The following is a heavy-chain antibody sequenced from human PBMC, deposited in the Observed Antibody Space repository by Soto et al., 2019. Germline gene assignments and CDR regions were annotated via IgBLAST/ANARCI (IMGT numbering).Heavy chain of an antibody. CDR3: AKKLPGSVMSCTDD. CDR1: GFAFSTYG. CDR2: TSSDGSIK. Sequence: HPGGSLRLSCAASGFAFSTYGMHWVRQAPGKGLEWVAATSSDGSIKSYADSAKGRFTISRDNSKNTLYLQMDSLGAEDTALYYCAKKLPGSVMSCTDDWGQGTQVTVSS. V-gene: IGHV3-30*18. D-gene: IGHD4-4*01. J-gene: IGHJ4*02.